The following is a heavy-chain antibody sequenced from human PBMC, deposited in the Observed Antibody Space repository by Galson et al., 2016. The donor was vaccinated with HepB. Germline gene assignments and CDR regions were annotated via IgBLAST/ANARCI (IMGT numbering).Heavy chain of an antibody. V-gene: IGHV3-23*01. CDR2: MSASGGT. J-gene: IGHJ4*02. D-gene: IGHD6-19*01. CDR3: VKGPVASGRMPIDY. Sequence: SLRLSCAASGFISGKFAMSWVRQAPGKGLEWVSSMSASGGTFYAASVKGRFTISRDNFKNMVYLQQNSLRAEDTALYYCVKGPVASGRMPIDYWGQGTLVIVSS. CDR1: GFISGKFA.